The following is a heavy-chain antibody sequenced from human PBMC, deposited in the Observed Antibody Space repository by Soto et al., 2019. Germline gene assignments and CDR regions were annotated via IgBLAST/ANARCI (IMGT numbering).Heavy chain of an antibody. Sequence: GSLRLSCAASGFTFSSYAMSWIRQAPGKGLEWVSAISGSGGSTYYADSVKGRFTISRDNSKNTLYLQMNSLRAEDTAVYYCAKFGFVLVPAAMLNYYYYYGMDVWGQGTTVTVSS. V-gene: IGHV3-23*01. J-gene: IGHJ6*02. D-gene: IGHD2-2*01. CDR2: ISGSGGST. CDR3: AKFGFVLVPAAMLNYYYYYGMDV. CDR1: GFTFSSYA.